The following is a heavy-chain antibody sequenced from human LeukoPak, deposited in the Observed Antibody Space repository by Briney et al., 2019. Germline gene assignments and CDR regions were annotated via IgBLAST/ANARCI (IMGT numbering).Heavy chain of an antibody. CDR2: INPNSGGT. J-gene: IGHJ1*01. V-gene: IGHV1-2*02. Sequence: ASVKVSCKASGYTFTGYYMHWVRQAPGQGLEWMGWINPNSGGTNYAQKFQGRVTMTRDTSISTAYMELSRLRSDDTAVYYCARAQSRVVAATSVMTTEHWGQGTLVTVSS. CDR1: GYTFTGYY. D-gene: IGHD2-15*01. CDR3: ARAQSRVVAATSVMTTEH.